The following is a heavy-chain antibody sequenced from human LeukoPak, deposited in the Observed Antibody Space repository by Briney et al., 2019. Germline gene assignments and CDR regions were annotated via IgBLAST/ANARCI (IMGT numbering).Heavy chain of an antibody. J-gene: IGHJ3*02. CDR3: ASNEGNWNDVPLHFTFDI. CDR1: GFTFSDYY. CDR2: ISSSGSTI. Sequence: GGSLRLSCAASGFTFSDYYMSWIRQAPGKGLEWVSYISSSGSTIYYADSVKGRFTISRDNAKNSLYLQMNSLRAEDTAVYYCASNEGNWNDVPLHFTFDIWGQGTMVTVSS. V-gene: IGHV3-11*01. D-gene: IGHD1-1*01.